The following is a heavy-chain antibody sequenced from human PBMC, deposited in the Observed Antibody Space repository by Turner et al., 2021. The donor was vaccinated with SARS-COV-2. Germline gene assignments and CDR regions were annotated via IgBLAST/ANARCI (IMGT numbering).Heavy chain of an antibody. CDR3: AREGHTAMGVFFDY. J-gene: IGHJ4*02. CDR2: INSDGSST. CDR1: GFTFSIYW. Sequence: EVQLVESVGGLVQPGGSLRLSCAASGFTFSIYWMHWVRQAPGKGLVWVSRINSDGSSTSYADSVKGRFTISRDNAKNTLYLQMNSLRSEDTAVYYCAREGHTAMGVFFDYWGQGTLVTVSS. D-gene: IGHD5-18*01. V-gene: IGHV3-74*01.